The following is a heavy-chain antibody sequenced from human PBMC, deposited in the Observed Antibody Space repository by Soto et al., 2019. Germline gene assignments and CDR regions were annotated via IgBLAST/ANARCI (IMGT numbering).Heavy chain of an antibody. V-gene: IGHV3-23*01. J-gene: IGHJ4*02. CDR1: GFNFRSYA. Sequence: EVQLLESGGGLVQPGGSLRLSCAASGFNFRSYAMNWVRQAPGKGLEWVSVFSGTGGGTYYADSVKGRFTISRDNSKNTLYLQMNSLRAEDTAVYYCAKDRPWEPGLSDYWGQGTLVSVS. D-gene: IGHD1-26*01. CDR2: FSGTGGGT. CDR3: AKDRPWEPGLSDY.